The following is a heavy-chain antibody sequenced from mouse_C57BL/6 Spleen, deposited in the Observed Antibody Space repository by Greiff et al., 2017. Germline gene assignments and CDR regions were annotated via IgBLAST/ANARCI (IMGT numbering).Heavy chain of an antibody. D-gene: IGHD2-5*01. CDR1: GYTFPSYW. Sequence: VQLQQPGAELVKPGASVKLSCKASGYTFPSYWMQWVKQRPGQGLAWIGEIDPSDSYPNYNQKFKGKATLTVDPSSSTAYMQLSSLTSEDSAVYYCAVAYYSNYGYAMDYWGQGTSVTVSS. V-gene: IGHV1-50*01. CDR2: IDPSDSYP. CDR3: AVAYYSNYGYAMDY. J-gene: IGHJ4*01.